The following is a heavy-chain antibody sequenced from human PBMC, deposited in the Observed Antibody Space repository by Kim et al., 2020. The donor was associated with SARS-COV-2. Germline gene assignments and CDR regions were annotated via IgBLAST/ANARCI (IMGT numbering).Heavy chain of an antibody. V-gene: IGHV4-34*01. CDR2: ISHRGST. Sequence: SETLSLTCAVYGGSFSGNYWNWIRQPPGMGLEWIGEISHRGSTNYNPSLEGRVTLSADTSKNQFSLKLTSVTAADTAVYYCARRAAGIDWWGQGTPVTVS. J-gene: IGHJ4*02. CDR3: ARRAAGIDW. CDR1: GGSFSGNY.